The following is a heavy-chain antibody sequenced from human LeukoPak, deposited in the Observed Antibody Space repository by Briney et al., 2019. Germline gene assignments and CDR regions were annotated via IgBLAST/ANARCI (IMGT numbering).Heavy chain of an antibody. Sequence: QPGGSLRLSCADSGFTFSTYWIHWVRQTPGKGLDWVSRINPDGSYTSYADSVKGRFTISRDNARNTLYLQMDSLRVEDTALYYCAMDLAGYQDSWGQGTLVTVSS. V-gene: IGHV3-74*01. CDR2: INPDGSYT. CDR3: AMDLAGYQDS. CDR1: GFTFSTYW. D-gene: IGHD3-9*01. J-gene: IGHJ4*02.